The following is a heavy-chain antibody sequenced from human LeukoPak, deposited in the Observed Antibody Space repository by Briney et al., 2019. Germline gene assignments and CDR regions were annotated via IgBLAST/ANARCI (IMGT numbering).Heavy chain of an antibody. CDR2: KKQDGSEK. V-gene: IGHV3-7*01. CDR3: ARDARYGGNPDYYYYYGMDV. D-gene: IGHD4-23*01. CDR1: GFTFSSYW. Sequence: HPGGSLRLSCAASGFTFSSYWMSWVRQAPGKGLEWVANKKQDGSEKYYVDSVKGRFTISRDNAKNSLYLQMNSLRAEDTAVYYCARDARYGGNPDYYYYYGMDVWGQGTTVTVSS. J-gene: IGHJ6*02.